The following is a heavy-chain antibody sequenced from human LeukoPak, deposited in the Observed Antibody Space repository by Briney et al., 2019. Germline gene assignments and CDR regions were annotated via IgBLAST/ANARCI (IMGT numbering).Heavy chain of an antibody. CDR2: IYYSGST. Sequence: PSETLSLTCTVSGGSISSGGYYWSWLRQHPGKGLEWIEYIYYSGSTYYNPSRKSRVTISVDTSKNQFSLKLSSVTAADTAVYYCARDKEVRGVSYYYYYGMDVWGQGTTVTVSS. CDR1: GGSISSGGYY. V-gene: IGHV4-31*03. J-gene: IGHJ6*02. CDR3: ARDKEVRGVSYYYYYGMDV. D-gene: IGHD3-10*01.